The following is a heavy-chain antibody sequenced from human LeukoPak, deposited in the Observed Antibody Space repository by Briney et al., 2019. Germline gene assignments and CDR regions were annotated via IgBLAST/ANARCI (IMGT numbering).Heavy chain of an antibody. D-gene: IGHD2-8*01. CDR2: INQDGSEK. CDR3: ARDGWRGAANG. Sequence: GGSLRLSCAASGFTFTSYWMSWVRQAPGKGLEWVANINQDGSEKYYVDSVKGRFTISRDNAKNSLYLQMNSLRAEDTAVYYCARDGWRGAANGWGQGTLVTVSS. CDR1: GFTFTSYW. V-gene: IGHV3-7*01. J-gene: IGHJ4*02.